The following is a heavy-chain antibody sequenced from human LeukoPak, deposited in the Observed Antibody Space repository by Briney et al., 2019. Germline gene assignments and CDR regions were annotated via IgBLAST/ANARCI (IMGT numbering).Heavy chain of an antibody. CDR3: ARRTILTGSDY. D-gene: IGHD3-9*01. CDR1: GGSISSSSYY. V-gene: IGHV4-39*01. Sequence: SETLSLTCTVSGGSISSSSYYWGWIRQPPGKGLEWIGSIYYSGSTNYNPSLKSRVTISVDTSKNQFSLKLSSVTAADTAVYYCARRTILTGSDYWGQGTLVTVSS. CDR2: IYYSGST. J-gene: IGHJ4*02.